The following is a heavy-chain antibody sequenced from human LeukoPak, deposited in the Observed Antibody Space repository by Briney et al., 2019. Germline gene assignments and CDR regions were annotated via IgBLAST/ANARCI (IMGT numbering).Heavy chain of an antibody. CDR3: AKDGQVSSGWFDY. Sequence: GGSLRLSCAASGFTFGSYAMSWVRQAPGKGLEWVSAISGSGGSTYYADSVKGRFTISRDNSKNTLYLQMNSLRAEDTAVYYCAKDGQVSSGWFDYWGQGTLVTVSS. J-gene: IGHJ4*02. V-gene: IGHV3-23*01. CDR2: ISGSGGST. CDR1: GFTFGSYA. D-gene: IGHD6-19*01.